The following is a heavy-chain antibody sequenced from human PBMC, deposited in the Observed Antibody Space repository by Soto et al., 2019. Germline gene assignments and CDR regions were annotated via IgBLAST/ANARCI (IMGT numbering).Heavy chain of an antibody. CDR2: IYYSGST. CDR3: ASVGLSTVHDHFEC. V-gene: IGHV4-31*03. Sequence: SETLSLTCTVSGGSISSGGYYRSWSRQHPGKGLEWRGYIYYSGSTYYNPSLKSRVTISVDTSKNQFSLKLSSVTAAATAVYYCASVGLSTVHDHFECWGKGTMVIVSS. J-gene: IGHJ4*02. CDR1: GGSISSGGYY. D-gene: IGHD4-17*01.